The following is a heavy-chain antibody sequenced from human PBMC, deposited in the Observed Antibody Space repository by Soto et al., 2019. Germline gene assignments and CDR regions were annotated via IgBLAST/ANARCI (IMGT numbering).Heavy chain of an antibody. D-gene: IGHD6-13*01. Sequence: QVQLVQSGAEVKNPGASVKVSCKASGYTFTSYDINWVRQATGQGLEWMGWMNPNSGNTGYAQKFQGRVTMTRNTSIGTAYMELSSLRSEDTAVYFWAREHSSSWRFDYWGQGTLVTVSS. CDR2: MNPNSGNT. CDR1: GYTFTSYD. J-gene: IGHJ4*02. V-gene: IGHV1-8*01. CDR3: AREHSSSWRFDY.